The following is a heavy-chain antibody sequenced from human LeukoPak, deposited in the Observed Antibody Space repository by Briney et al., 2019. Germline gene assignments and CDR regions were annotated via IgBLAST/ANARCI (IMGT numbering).Heavy chain of an antibody. D-gene: IGHD4-11*01. CDR1: RFTFSSYN. CDR3: ARDPYSNRYFDF. CDR2: ISSSGSYL. Sequence: NPGGSLRLSCAASRFTFSSYNMNWVRQAPGKGLEWVSSISSSGSYLYYADSVKGRFTISRDNAKNSLYLQMNSLRAEDTAVYYCARDPYSNRYFDFWGQGTLVTVSS. V-gene: IGHV3-21*01. J-gene: IGHJ4*02.